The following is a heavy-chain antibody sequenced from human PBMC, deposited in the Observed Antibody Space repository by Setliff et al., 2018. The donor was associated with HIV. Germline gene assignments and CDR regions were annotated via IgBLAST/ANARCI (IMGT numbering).Heavy chain of an antibody. V-gene: IGHV3-7*03. CDR2: INQDASKK. Sequence: PGGSLRLSCSASGFTFTNAWMNWVRQAPGRGLEWVANINQDASKKYYVDSVKGRFTISRDNAKNSLSLQMNSLRVEDTAVYFCATILVNQQPYRYFDYWGQGTLVTVSS. CDR1: GFTFTNAW. CDR3: ATILVNQQPYRYFDY. D-gene: IGHD6-13*01. J-gene: IGHJ4*02.